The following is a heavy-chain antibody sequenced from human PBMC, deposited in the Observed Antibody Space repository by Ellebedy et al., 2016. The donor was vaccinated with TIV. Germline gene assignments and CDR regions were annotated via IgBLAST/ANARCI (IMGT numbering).Heavy chain of an antibody. CDR1: GYSFTSYW. CDR3: ARRKGTTVVTNDAFDI. V-gene: IGHV5-51*01. CDR2: IYPGDSDT. D-gene: IGHD4-23*01. Sequence: ASVKVSCKGSGYSFTSYWIGWVRQMPGKGLEWMGIIYPGDSDTRYSPSFQGPVTISADKSISTAYLQWSSLKASDTAMYYCARRKGTTVVTNDAFDIWGQGTMVTVSS. J-gene: IGHJ3*02.